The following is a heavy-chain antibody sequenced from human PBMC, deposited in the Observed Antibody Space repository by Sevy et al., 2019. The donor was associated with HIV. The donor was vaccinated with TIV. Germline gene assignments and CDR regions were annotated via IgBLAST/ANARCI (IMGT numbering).Heavy chain of an antibody. D-gene: IGHD3-9*01. Sequence: GGSLRLSCAASGFTFDDYAMHWVRQAPGKGLEWVSGISWNSGSIGYADSVKGRFTISRDNAKNSLYLQMNSLRAEDTALYYCAKRPRYDILTGSFDPRGQGTLVTVSS. V-gene: IGHV3-9*01. CDR3: AKRPRYDILTGSFDP. CDR1: GFTFDDYA. J-gene: IGHJ5*02. CDR2: ISWNSGSI.